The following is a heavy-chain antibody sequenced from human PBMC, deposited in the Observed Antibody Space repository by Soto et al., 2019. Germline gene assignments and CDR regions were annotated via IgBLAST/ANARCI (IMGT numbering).Heavy chain of an antibody. CDR2: INVYNGDT. D-gene: IGHD2-21*01. CDR3: ARDPLIVAVSSDYGMDV. Sequence: ASVKVSCKDSGGTSRNYVISWVRQAPGQGLEWMGWINVYNGDTNSAQSLQGRVTMTTDTSTNTAYMELRSLRSDDTAVYYCARDPLIVAVSSDYGMDVWGQGTTVTVSS. V-gene: IGHV1-18*01. J-gene: IGHJ6*02. CDR1: GGTSRNYV.